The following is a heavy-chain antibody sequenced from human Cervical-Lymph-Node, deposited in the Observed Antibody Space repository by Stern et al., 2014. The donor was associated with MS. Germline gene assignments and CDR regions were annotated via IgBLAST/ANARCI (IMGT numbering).Heavy chain of an antibody. J-gene: IGHJ4*02. CDR1: GFTFSSYG. CDR2: IWYDGSNK. Sequence: QLVPPGGGLVQPGRSLRLSCAASGFTFSSYGMHWVRQAPGKGLEWVAVIWYDGSNKYDADSVKGRFTIYRENSKNTLYLQMNSLRAEDTAVYYCARDGDGYSSGWTYYFDYWGQGTLVTVSS. V-gene: IGHV3-33*01. CDR3: ARDGDGYSSGWTYYFDY. D-gene: IGHD6-19*01.